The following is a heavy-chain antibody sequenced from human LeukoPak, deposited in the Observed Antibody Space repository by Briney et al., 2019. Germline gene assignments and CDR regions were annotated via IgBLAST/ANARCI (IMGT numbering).Heavy chain of an antibody. Sequence: PGGSLRLSCAASGFTFSSYWMSWVRQAPGKGLEWVANIKQDGSEKYYVDSVKGRFTISRDNAKNSLYLQMNSLRAEDTAVYYCARGLMYYYDSSGYSWFDPWGQGTLVTVSS. CDR3: ARGLMYYYDSSGYSWFDP. J-gene: IGHJ5*02. V-gene: IGHV3-7*01. D-gene: IGHD3-22*01. CDR2: IKQDGSEK. CDR1: GFTFSSYW.